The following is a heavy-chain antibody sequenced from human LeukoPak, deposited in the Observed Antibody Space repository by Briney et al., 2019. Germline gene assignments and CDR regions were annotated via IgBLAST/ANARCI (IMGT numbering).Heavy chain of an antibody. Sequence: SETLSLTCTVSRGSISSYYWSWIRQPPGEGLEWMGYIYYSGSTNCNPSLKSRVTISVDTSKNQFSLKLSSVTAADTAVYYCARYGSGSSESSPRYYGMDVWGQGTTVTVSS. CDR1: RGSISSYY. CDR2: IYYSGST. V-gene: IGHV4-59*08. D-gene: IGHD3-10*01. J-gene: IGHJ6*02. CDR3: ARYGSGSSESSPRYYGMDV.